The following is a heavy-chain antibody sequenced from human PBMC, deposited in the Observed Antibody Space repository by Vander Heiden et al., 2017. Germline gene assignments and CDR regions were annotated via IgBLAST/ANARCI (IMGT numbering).Heavy chain of an antibody. Sequence: QLQLQESGPGLVTPSETLSLTCTVSGGSISSSSYFWGWIRQPPGKGLEWIGSIYYRGSTDDNPSPKSRVTISRDTSKNQFSLKLSSVTAADTAVYDCARLRWSGDYWGQGTLVTVSS. D-gene: IGHD3-3*01. J-gene: IGHJ4*02. V-gene: IGHV4-39*01. CDR3: ARLRWSGDY. CDR2: IYYRGST. CDR1: GGSISSSSYF.